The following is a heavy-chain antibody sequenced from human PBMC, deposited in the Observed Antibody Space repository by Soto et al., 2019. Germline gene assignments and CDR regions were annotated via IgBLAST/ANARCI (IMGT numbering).Heavy chain of an antibody. CDR1: GFTFSSYG. D-gene: IGHD3-22*01. V-gene: IGHV3-30*18. J-gene: IGHJ4*02. CDR3: AKGGYYDSSGYLGWLDY. CDR2: ISYDGSNR. Sequence: QVQLVESGGGVVQPGRSLRLSCAASGFTFSSYGIHRVRQAPGKGLEWVAVISYDGSNRYYADSVKGRITISRDNSKNTLYLQMNSLRAEDTAVYYCAKGGYYDSSGYLGWLDYWGQGTLVTVSS.